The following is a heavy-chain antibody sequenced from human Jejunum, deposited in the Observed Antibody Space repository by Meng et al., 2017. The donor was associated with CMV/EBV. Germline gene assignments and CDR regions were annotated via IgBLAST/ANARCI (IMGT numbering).Heavy chain of an antibody. V-gene: IGHV3-15*01. CDR1: FMVNNAW. D-gene: IGHD3-3*01. CDR2: IKSKSDGGTT. Sequence: FMVNNAWMNWVRQAPGKGLEWVGRIKSKSDGGTTDFAAPVKNRFSITRDDSKNTLHLQMYRMTTEDTAVYYCTSGVALYYYDGMDVWGQGTTVTVSS. J-gene: IGHJ6*02. CDR3: TSGVALYYYDGMDV.